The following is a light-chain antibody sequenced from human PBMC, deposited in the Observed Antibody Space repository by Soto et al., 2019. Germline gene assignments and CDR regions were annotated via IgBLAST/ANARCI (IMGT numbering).Light chain of an antibody. V-gene: IGKV1-39*01. CDR3: QQAYGAPPT. Sequence: DNQMTHSPSSLSASVEDSVTITCRASQSISKYLNWYQQTLGEAPKLLIYAASRLQIGVPSRFSGSGSGTDFSLTISSLQPEDFATYYCQQAYGAPPTFGQGTKVDNK. CDR1: QSISKY. J-gene: IGKJ1*01. CDR2: AAS.